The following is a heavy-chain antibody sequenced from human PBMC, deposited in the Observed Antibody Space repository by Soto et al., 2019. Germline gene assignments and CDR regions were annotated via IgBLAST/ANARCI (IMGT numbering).Heavy chain of an antibody. V-gene: IGHV4-39*01. CDR2: IYYSGST. CDR3: QIAAAGTFLDY. J-gene: IGHJ4*02. Sequence: SETLSLTCNVSGGSISSSSYYWGWIRQPPGKGLEWIGSIYYSGSTYYNPSLKSRVTISVDTSKNQFSLKLSSVTAADTAVYYCQIAAAGTFLDYWGQGTLVTVSS. D-gene: IGHD6-13*01. CDR1: GGSISSSSYY.